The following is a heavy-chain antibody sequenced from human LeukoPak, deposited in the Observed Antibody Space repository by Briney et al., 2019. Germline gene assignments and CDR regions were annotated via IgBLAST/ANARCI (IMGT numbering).Heavy chain of an antibody. J-gene: IGHJ4*02. CDR1: GFTFSSYA. CDR3: ARDYQAGYFDY. CDR2: IYSGGST. D-gene: IGHD6-19*01. V-gene: IGHV3-53*01. Sequence: PGGSLRLSCAASGFTFSSYAMSWVRQAPGKGLEWVSVIYSGGSTYYADSVKGRFTISRDNSKNTLYLQMNSLRAEDTAVYYCARDYQAGYFDYWGQGTLVTVSS.